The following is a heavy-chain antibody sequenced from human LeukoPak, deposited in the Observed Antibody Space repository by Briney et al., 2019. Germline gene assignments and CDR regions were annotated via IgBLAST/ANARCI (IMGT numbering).Heavy chain of an antibody. CDR3: AGEGSIAAAAPRSY. Sequence: SSETLSLTCTVSGASISGSSHYFWGWIRQTPGKGLEWVSVIYSGGSTYYADSVKGRFTISRDNSKNTLYLQMNSLRAEDTAVYYCAGEGSIAAAAPRSYWGQGTLVTVSS. V-gene: IGHV3-53*01. CDR2: IYSGGST. CDR1: GASISGSSHYF. D-gene: IGHD6-13*01. J-gene: IGHJ4*02.